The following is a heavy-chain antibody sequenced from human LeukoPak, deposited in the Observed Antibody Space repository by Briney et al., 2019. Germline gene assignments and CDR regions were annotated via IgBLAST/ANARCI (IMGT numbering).Heavy chain of an antibody. CDR1: GGSISSYY. J-gene: IGHJ3*02. D-gene: IGHD4-17*01. V-gene: IGHV4-4*07. CDR3: ARDRGNHDYGDFENDAFDI. CDR2: IYTSGST. Sequence: SETLSLTCTVSGGSISSYYWSWIRQPAGKGLEWIGRIYTSGSTNYNPSLKSRVTMSVDTSKNQSSLKLSSVTAADTAVYYCARDRGNHDYGDFENDAFDIWGQGTMVTVSS.